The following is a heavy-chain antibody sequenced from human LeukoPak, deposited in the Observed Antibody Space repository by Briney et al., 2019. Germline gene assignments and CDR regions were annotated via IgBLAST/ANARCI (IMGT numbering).Heavy chain of an antibody. CDR2: INHGGST. Sequence: PSETLSLTCAVYGGSFSGYSWSWIRQPPGKGLEWIGEINHGGSTNYNPSLKSRVTISVDTSKNQFSLKLSSVTAADTAVYYCARTNYYGMDVWGQGTTVTVSS. J-gene: IGHJ6*02. CDR1: GGSFSGYS. CDR3: ARTNYYGMDV. V-gene: IGHV4-34*01.